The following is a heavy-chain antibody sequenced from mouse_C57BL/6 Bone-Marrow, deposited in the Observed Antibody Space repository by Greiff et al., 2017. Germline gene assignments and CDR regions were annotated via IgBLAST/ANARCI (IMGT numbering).Heavy chain of an antibody. Sequence: VQRVESGAELARPGASVKLSCKASGYTFTSYGISWVKQRTGQGLEWIGEIYPRSGNTYYNEKFKGKATLTADKSSSTAYMELRSLTSEDSAVYFCARLGGNYVRAMDYWGQGTSVTVSS. J-gene: IGHJ4*01. D-gene: IGHD2-1*01. V-gene: IGHV1-81*01. CDR2: IYPRSGNT. CDR1: GYTFTSYG. CDR3: ARLGGNYVRAMDY.